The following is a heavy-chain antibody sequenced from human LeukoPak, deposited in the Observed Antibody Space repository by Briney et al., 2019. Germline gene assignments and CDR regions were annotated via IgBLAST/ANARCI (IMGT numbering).Heavy chain of an antibody. CDR3: ARDPQYCSGGSCYEYLYFDY. D-gene: IGHD2-15*01. J-gene: IGHJ4*02. Sequence: PGGSLRLSCATSGFNFFNYNMNWVRQAPGKGLEWISHISSTSSTIKYADSVKGRFTISRDNAKNSLHLQMNSLRAEDTAVYYCARDPQYCSGGSCYEYLYFDYWGQGTLVTVSS. CDR2: ISSTSSTI. V-gene: IGHV3-48*04. CDR1: GFNFFNYN.